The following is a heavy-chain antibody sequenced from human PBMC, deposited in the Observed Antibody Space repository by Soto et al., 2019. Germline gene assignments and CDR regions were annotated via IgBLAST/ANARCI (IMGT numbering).Heavy chain of an antibody. Sequence: GGSLRLSCAASGFTFNNYAMGWVRQAPGKGLDWISAISAAGTSTYYADSVKGRFTISRDNSKNTLYLQMYSLRAEDTAVYYCAKVHSSGDYFPEYWGQGTLVTVSS. CDR2: ISAAGTST. D-gene: IGHD3-22*01. J-gene: IGHJ4*02. CDR3: AKVHSSGDYFPEY. CDR1: GFTFNNYA. V-gene: IGHV3-23*01.